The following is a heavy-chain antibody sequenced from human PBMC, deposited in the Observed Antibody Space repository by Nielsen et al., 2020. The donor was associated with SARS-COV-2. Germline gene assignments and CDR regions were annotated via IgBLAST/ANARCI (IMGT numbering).Heavy chain of an antibody. D-gene: IGHD3-3*01. J-gene: IGHJ6*02. V-gene: IGHV4-59*01. CDR3: ARDEIFDLYGVDV. CDR2: LSNSGST. CDR1: GGSMNFFY. Sequence: SETLSLTCSLSGGSMNFFYWSWIRQAPGKELAWIGYLSNSGSTNYNPSLKSRVTISLDTSKNKFSLKVRSVTAADTAVYYCARDEIFDLYGVDVWGQGTTVIVSS.